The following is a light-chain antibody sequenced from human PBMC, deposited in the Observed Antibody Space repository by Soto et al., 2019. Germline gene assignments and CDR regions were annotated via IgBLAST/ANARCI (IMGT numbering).Light chain of an antibody. CDR2: GAS. Sequence: EIMMTQSPGTLSVSPGERATLSCRASQSISNRLAWYQQKPGQTPRLLIYGASTRATDIPTRFTGGGSGTEFTLPISCLQSDDLSVYFCQQYSDWPWTFGQGTKVEL. V-gene: IGKV3-15*01. J-gene: IGKJ1*01. CDR3: QQYSDWPWT. CDR1: QSISNR.